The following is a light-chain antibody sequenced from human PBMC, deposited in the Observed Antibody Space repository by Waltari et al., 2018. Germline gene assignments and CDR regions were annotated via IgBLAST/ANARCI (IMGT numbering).Light chain of an antibody. CDR1: SNNVGNPG. CDR3: SAWDSSLSVVL. Sequence: QAGLTQPPSVSKGLRQTAALTCTGNSNNVGNPGAVWLQQHQGHPPKCLSYRNNTRPSGISERFSASRSGNTASLTITGLQPEDEGDYYCSAWDSSLSVVLFGGGTKLTVL. V-gene: IGLV10-54*04. CDR2: RNN. J-gene: IGLJ2*01.